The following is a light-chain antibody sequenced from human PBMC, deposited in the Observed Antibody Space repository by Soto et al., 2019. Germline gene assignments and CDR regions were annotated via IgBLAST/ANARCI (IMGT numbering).Light chain of an antibody. J-gene: IGKJ4*01. CDR1: QSVNSY. CDR2: DAS. Sequence: EIVLTQSPATLSLSPGERATLSCRASQSVNSYLAWYQQKPGQAPRLLIYDASNRATGIPARFSGSGSGTDFILTISSLEPEDFAVYYCQQRSTWPLTFGGGTKVEIK. CDR3: QQRSTWPLT. V-gene: IGKV3-11*01.